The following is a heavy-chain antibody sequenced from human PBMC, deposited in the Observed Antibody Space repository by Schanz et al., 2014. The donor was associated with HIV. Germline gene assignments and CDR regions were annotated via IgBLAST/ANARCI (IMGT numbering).Heavy chain of an antibody. D-gene: IGHD3-10*01. CDR2: ISHDGTNK. V-gene: IGHV3-30-3*01. CDR1: GFSFSRYA. Sequence: VQLLESGGGLVQPGGSLRVSCAASGFSFSRYAMNWVRQAPGKALEWVAVISHDGTNKFYAGSVKDRFTISRDNSKNTLYLQMNSLRAEDTSVYYCARGFQGFDYWGQGTLVTVSS. J-gene: IGHJ4*02. CDR3: ARGFQGFDY.